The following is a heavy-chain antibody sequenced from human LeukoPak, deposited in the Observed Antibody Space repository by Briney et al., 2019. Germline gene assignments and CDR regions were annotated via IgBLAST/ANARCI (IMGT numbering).Heavy chain of an antibody. V-gene: IGHV3-23*01. D-gene: IGHD1-26*01. CDR3: AKGSRGNYDY. CDR2: ITDRGSDT. CDR1: GFTFSNYA. Sequence: GGSLRLSCAASGFTFSNYAMTWVRQAPGKGPEWVSSITDRGSDTYYADSVKGQFTISRDNSKNTLYLQMNSLRVEDTAVYYCAKGSRGNYDYWGQGTLVTVSS. J-gene: IGHJ4*02.